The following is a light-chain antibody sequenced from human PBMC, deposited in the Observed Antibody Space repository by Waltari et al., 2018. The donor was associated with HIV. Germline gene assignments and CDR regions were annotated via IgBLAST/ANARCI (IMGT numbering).Light chain of an antibody. V-gene: IGKV3-20*01. CDR3: QQYASLPLT. CDR2: SSS. J-gene: IGKJ4*01. Sequence: EVVLTQSPGTLSLSPGERVTFSCRTSQGVSSHFFAWYQQKPGQAPRLLIYSSSSRATGIPDRFSGSGSGTEFTLTISRLQPEDSGLYYCQQYASLPLTFGGGTKVEIK. CDR1: QGVSSHF.